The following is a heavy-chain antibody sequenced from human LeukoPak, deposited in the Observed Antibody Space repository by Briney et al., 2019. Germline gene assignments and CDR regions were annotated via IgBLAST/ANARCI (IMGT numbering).Heavy chain of an antibody. CDR2: IISSNSYK. J-gene: IGHJ6*03. CDR1: TFNFSSYN. CDR3: AREGGTFNPDYYYYYMDV. D-gene: IGHD3-16*01. V-gene: IGHV3-21*01. Sequence: AGSLTLTCAAATFNFSSYNMNWDRQAPGKGMEWVSSIISSNSYKYYADSVKGRFTITRDNATNSLYLQMNSLRAEDTAVYYCAREGGTFNPDYYYYYMDVWGKGTTVTVSS.